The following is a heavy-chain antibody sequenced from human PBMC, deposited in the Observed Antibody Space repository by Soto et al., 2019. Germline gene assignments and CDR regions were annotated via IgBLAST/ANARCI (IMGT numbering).Heavy chain of an antibody. CDR3: ARGYDATPDDAFDI. Sequence: SVKVSCKASEGTFSSYAISWVGQAPEQGLEWMGGIIPIFGTANYAQKFQGRVTITADKSTSTAYMELSSLRSEDTAVYYCARGYDATPDDAFDIWGQGTMVTVSS. V-gene: IGHV1-69*06. D-gene: IGHD3-16*01. CDR1: EGTFSSYA. J-gene: IGHJ3*02. CDR2: IIPIFGTA.